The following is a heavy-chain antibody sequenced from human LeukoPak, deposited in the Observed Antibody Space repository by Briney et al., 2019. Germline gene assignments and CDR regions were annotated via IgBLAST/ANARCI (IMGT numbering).Heavy chain of an antibody. D-gene: IGHD3-16*01. V-gene: IGHV3-9*03. CDR3: AKGGGGRLIYYYYMDV. CDR2: ISWDSDSI. Sequence: GGSLRLSCAASGFIFDDYAMHWVRQAPGKGLEWVSGISWDSDSIDYADSVKGRFAISRDNAKNSLYLQMNSLRAEDMALYYCAKGGGGRLIYYYYMDVWGKGTTVTVSS. CDR1: GFIFDDYA. J-gene: IGHJ6*03.